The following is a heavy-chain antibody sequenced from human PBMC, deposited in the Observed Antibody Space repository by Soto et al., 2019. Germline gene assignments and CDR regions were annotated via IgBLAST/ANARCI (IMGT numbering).Heavy chain of an antibody. CDR1: GFTFSSYG. V-gene: IGHV3-30*18. D-gene: IGHD6-6*01. CDR2: ISYDGSNK. J-gene: IGHJ5*02. CDR3: AKEHSSSARWFDP. Sequence: QVQLVESGGGVVQPGRSLRLSCAASGFTFSSYGMHWVRQAPGKGLEWVAVISYDGSNKYYADSVKGRFTISRDNSKSTLYLQMNSLRAGDTAVSYCAKEHSSSARWFDPWGQGSLVTVSS.